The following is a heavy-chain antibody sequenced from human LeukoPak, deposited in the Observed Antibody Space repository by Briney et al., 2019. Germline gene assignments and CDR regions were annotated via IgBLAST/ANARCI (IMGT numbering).Heavy chain of an antibody. CDR1: GGSISTNNYY. D-gene: IGHD6-19*01. Sequence: SETLSLTCTVSGGSISTNNYYWGWIRQPPGKGLEWIGSISYSGSTNYSPSLKSRVTISVDTSKNQFSLKLSSVTAADTAVYYCARDLEPGIAVAGFDYWGQGTLVTVSS. CDR2: ISYSGST. V-gene: IGHV4-39*07. CDR3: ARDLEPGIAVAGFDY. J-gene: IGHJ4*02.